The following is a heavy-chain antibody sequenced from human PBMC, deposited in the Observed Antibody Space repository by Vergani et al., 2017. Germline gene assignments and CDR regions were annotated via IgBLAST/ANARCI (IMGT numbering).Heavy chain of an antibody. CDR2: IYTSGAT. D-gene: IGHD2-21*01. CDR3: ARDGGEYDKDAFDV. CDR1: DGSFSNGGQS. Sequence: QVQLQESGPGLVKPSQTLSLTCTVSDGSFSNGGQSWTWLRQSAGNGLQWIGRIYTSGATNYHPSLRSRAIMSVDASKKQFSLKLTSVTAADTALYYCARDGGEYDKDAFDVWGQGTKVTVTS. V-gene: IGHV4-61*02. J-gene: IGHJ3*01.